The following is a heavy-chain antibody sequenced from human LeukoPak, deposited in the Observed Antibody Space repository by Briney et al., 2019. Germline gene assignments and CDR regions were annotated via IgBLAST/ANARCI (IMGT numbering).Heavy chain of an antibody. J-gene: IGHJ4*02. CDR3: ARDRDYGYFDY. CDR2: IYYSGST. Sequence: SETLSLTCTVSGDSISSGGYYWSWIRQHPWKGLEWIGYIYYSGSTYYNPSLKSRVTISVDTSKNQFSLKLSSVTAADTAVYYCARDRDYGYFDYWGQGTLVTVSS. V-gene: IGHV4-31*03. D-gene: IGHD4-17*01. CDR1: GDSISSGGYY.